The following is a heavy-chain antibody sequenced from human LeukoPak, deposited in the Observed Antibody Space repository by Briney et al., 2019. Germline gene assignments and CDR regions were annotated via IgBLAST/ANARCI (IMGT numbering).Heavy chain of an antibody. J-gene: IGHJ4*02. Sequence: GGSLRLSCAASGFPFDVQTMSWVRQAPGQGLDWVASMKEDGSEIYYVDSVKGRFTISRDNPKNSLYLQINSLRGEDTAVYYCAKGGATRGRFENWGPGTLVIVSS. CDR3: AKGGATRGRFEN. V-gene: IGHV3-7*01. CDR2: MKEDGSEI. D-gene: IGHD1-26*01. CDR1: GFPFDVQT.